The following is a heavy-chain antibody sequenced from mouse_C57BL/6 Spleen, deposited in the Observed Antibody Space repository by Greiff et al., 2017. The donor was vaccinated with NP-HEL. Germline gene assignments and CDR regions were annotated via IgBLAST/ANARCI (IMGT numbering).Heavy chain of an antibody. Sequence: EVKLMESGGGLVQPGGSLKLSCAASGFTFSDYGLAWVRQAPRKGPEWVAFISNLAYSIYYADTVTGRFTISRGNAQNTLYLEMSSLRSEETAMYDCARHDRGGAMDYWGQGTSVTVSS. CDR2: ISNLAYSI. D-gene: IGHD2-3*01. CDR1: GFTFSDYG. CDR3: ARHDRGGAMDY. J-gene: IGHJ4*01. V-gene: IGHV5-15*04.